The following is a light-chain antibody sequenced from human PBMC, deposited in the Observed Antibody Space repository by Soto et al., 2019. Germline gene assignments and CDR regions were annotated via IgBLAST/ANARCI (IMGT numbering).Light chain of an antibody. V-gene: IGLV1-51*01. CDR3: ATWDSSLSAEA. CDR1: SSNIGNNY. CDR2: HDN. J-gene: IGLJ2*01. Sequence: SALTQPPSVSAAPGQKVSISCSGSSSNIGNNYVSWYQQFPGKAPKLLIYHDNQRPSGISDRISGSKSGTSATLGITGLQTGDEADYYCATWDSSLSAEAFGGGTKLTVL.